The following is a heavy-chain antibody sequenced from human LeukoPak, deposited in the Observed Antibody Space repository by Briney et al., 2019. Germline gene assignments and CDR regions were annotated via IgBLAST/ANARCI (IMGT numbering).Heavy chain of an antibody. CDR1: GGSISSGDYY. V-gene: IGHV4-30-4*01. CDR2: IYYSGST. CDR3: ARGPGVGATRGY. Sequence: SQTLSLTCTVSGGSISSGDYYWSWIRQPPGKGLEWIGYIYYSGSTYYNPSLKGRVTISVDTSKNQFSLKLSSVTAADTAVYYCARGPGVGATRGYWGQGTLVTVSS. J-gene: IGHJ4*02. D-gene: IGHD1-26*01.